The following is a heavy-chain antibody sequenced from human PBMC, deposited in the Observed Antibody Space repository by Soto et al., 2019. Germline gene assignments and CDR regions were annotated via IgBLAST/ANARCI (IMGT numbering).Heavy chain of an antibody. V-gene: IGHV5-10-1*01. D-gene: IGHD3-3*01. CDR1: GYSFTSYW. Sequence: PGESLKISCNGSGYSFTSYWISWVRQMPGKGLEWMGRIDPSDSYTNYSPSFQGHVTISTDKSISTAYLQWSSLKASDTAMYYCARQDYDFWSGYYSYYYYGMDVWGQGTTVTVSS. J-gene: IGHJ6*02. CDR2: IDPSDSYT. CDR3: ARQDYDFWSGYYSYYYYGMDV.